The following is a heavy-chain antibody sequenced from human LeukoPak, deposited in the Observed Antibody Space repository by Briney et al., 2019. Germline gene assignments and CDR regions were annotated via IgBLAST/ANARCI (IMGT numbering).Heavy chain of an antibody. D-gene: IGHD3-10*01. CDR3: ASWRGSGNYYFDS. J-gene: IGHJ4*02. Sequence: GGSLRLSCAASGFPFSIYTMNWVRQAPGKGLEWVSYISGTSSLISYADSVKGRFSISRDNAKSSLFLQMNSLRDEDTAVYYCASWRGSGNYYFDSWGQGILVTVS. CDR2: ISGTSSLI. V-gene: IGHV3-48*02. CDR1: GFPFSIYT.